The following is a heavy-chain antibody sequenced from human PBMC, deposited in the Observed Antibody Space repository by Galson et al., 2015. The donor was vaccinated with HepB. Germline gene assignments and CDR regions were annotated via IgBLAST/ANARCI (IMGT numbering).Heavy chain of an antibody. Sequence: SLRLSCAASGFIFSDYYMDWVRQAPGKGLEWAGRIGNRANSHTTEYAASVKGRFSISRDDSKNSLYLQMNSLKTEDTAVYYCVRSRRDGYNLDDYWGQGTLVTVSS. CDR2: IGNRANSHTT. CDR3: VRSRRDGYNLDDY. V-gene: IGHV3-72*01. D-gene: IGHD5-24*01. J-gene: IGHJ4*02. CDR1: GFIFSDYY.